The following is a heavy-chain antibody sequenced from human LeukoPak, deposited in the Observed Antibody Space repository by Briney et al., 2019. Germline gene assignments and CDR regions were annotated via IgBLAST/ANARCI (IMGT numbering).Heavy chain of an antibody. D-gene: IGHD3-10*01. J-gene: IGHJ4*02. CDR2: ISSSSSTI. Sequence: GRSLRLSCAASGFAFSSYGMNWVRQAPGKGLEWVSYISSSSSTIYYADSVKGRFTISRDNAKNSLYLQMNSLRAEDTAVYYCTSTAYYGGGSYEDYWGQGTLVTVSS. CDR3: TSTAYYGGGSYEDY. V-gene: IGHV3-48*01. CDR1: GFAFSSYG.